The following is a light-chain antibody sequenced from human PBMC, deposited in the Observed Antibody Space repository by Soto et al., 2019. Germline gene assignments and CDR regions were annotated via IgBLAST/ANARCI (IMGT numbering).Light chain of an antibody. V-gene: IGKV3-15*01. CDR2: GAS. Sequence: EIVMTQSPATLSLSPGERDTLSCRASQTVSSSLVWYQQKPGQAPRLLIYGASTRATGIPARFSGSGSGTEFTLTISSLQSEDFAVYYCQQYNNWPPLTFGGGTKV. J-gene: IGKJ4*01. CDR3: QQYNNWPPLT. CDR1: QTVSSS.